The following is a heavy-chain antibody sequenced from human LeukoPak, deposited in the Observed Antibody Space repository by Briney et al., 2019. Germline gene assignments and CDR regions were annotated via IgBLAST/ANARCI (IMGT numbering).Heavy chain of an antibody. J-gene: IGHJ4*02. Sequence: PGGSLRLSCAAYGFTFSTSWVHWVRQAPGKGLVWVSRINSDGSTIDYADSVKGRFTISRDNAKNTLYLQMNCLRVEDTATYYCARAGSFRFDYWGQGTLVTVSS. D-gene: IGHD3-16*02. V-gene: IGHV3-74*01. CDR1: GFTFSTSW. CDR2: INSDGSTI. CDR3: ARAGSFRFDY.